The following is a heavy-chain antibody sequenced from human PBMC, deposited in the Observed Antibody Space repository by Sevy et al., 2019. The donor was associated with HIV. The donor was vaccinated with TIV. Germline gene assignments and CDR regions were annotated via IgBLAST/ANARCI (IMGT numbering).Heavy chain of an antibody. CDR3: ASLPNNYYDRGGYSGDDAFDI. CDR2: IWNDMTNK. V-gene: IGHV3-33*01. Sequence: GGSLRLSCVASGFTLSNYGMHWVRQAPGKGLEWVATIWNDMTNKYYADSAKGRFTISIDNSKNTLYLQMNSLRAEDTAVYYCASLPNNYYDRGGYSGDDAFDIWGQGTMVTVSS. CDR1: GFTLSNYG. J-gene: IGHJ3*02. D-gene: IGHD3-22*01.